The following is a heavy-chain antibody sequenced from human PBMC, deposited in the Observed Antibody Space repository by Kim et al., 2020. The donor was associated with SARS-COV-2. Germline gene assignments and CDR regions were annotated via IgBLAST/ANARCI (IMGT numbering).Heavy chain of an antibody. CDR2: ITDAGGT. CDR3: AREASASFGV. Sequence: GGSLRLSCAASGFTFSSYAMHWVRQAPGKGLEWVSGITDAGGTSQSASAEGRLSTSRDNTKKTMQLQQIGLRAADAAAYYCAREASASFGVCGQGSLVSV. D-gene: IGHD3-16*01. J-gene: IGHJ1*01. CDR1: GFTFSSYA. V-gene: IGHV3-23*01.